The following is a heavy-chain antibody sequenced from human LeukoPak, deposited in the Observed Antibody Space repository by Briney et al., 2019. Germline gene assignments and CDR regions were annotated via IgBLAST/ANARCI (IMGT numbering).Heavy chain of an antibody. Sequence: GASVKVSCKASGYTFTGYYMHWVRQAPGQGLEWMGWINPNSGGTNYAQKFQGRVTMTRDTSISTAYMELSRLRSDDTAVYYCARRVTVTTSFPYYYGMDVWGQGTTVTVSS. CDR2: INPNSGGT. J-gene: IGHJ6*02. V-gene: IGHV1-2*02. CDR1: GYTFTGYY. CDR3: ARRVTVTTSFPYYYGMDV. D-gene: IGHD4-17*01.